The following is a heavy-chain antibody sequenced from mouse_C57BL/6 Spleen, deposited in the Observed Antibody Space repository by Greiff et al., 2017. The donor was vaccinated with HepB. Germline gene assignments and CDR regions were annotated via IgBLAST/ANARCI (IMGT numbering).Heavy chain of an antibody. CDR1: GFTFSDYG. Sequence: EVHLVESGGGLVKPGGSLKLSCAASGFTFSDYGMHWVRQAPEKGLEWVAYISSGSSTIYYADTVKGRFTISRDNAKNTLFLQMTSLRSEDTAMYYCARPITTVVAYYYAMDYWGQGTSVTVSS. CDR2: ISSGSSTI. D-gene: IGHD1-1*01. J-gene: IGHJ4*01. CDR3: ARPITTVVAYYYAMDY. V-gene: IGHV5-17*01.